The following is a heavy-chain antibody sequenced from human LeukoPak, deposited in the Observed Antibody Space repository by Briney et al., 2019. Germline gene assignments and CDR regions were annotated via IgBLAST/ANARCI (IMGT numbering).Heavy chain of an antibody. J-gene: IGHJ4*02. Sequence: ASVKVSCKASGYTFTSYDINWVRQATGQGLEWMGWMNPNSGNTGYAQKFQGRVTMTRNTSISTAYMELSSLRSGDTAVYYCARFPNYDFWSGYYSVDYWGQGTLVTVSS. CDR3: ARFPNYDFWSGYYSVDY. CDR2: MNPNSGNT. D-gene: IGHD3-3*01. CDR1: GYTFTSYD. V-gene: IGHV1-8*01.